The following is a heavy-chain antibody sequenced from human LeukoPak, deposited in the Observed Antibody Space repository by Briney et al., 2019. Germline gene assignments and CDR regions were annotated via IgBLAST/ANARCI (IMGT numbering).Heavy chain of an antibody. Sequence: SETLSLTCTVSGGSMSSSSYYWGWIRQPPGKGLDWIGSIYYSKSTYQNPSLKSRVTISVDTSKNQFSLKLSSVTAADTAVYYCARIPTVTFFDYWGQGTLVTVSS. D-gene: IGHD4-17*01. CDR3: ARIPTVTFFDY. J-gene: IGHJ4*02. CDR2: IYYSKST. CDR1: GGSMSSSSYY. V-gene: IGHV4-39*07.